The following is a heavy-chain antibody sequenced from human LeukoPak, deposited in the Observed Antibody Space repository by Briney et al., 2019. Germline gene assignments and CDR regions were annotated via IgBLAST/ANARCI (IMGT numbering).Heavy chain of an antibody. D-gene: IGHD2-2*01. J-gene: IGHJ1*01. V-gene: IGHV1-18*01. CDR1: GYTFTSYG. Sequence: ASVKVSCKASGYTFTSYGISWVRQAPGQGLEWMRWISAYNGNTNYAQKLQGRVTMTTDTSTSAAYMELRSLRSDDTAVYYCARDPGYCSSTSCHEYFQHWGQGTLVTVSS. CDR2: ISAYNGNT. CDR3: ARDPGYCSSTSCHEYFQH.